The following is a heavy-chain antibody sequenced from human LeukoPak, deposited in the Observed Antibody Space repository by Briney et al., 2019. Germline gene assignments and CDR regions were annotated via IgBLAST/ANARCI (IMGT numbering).Heavy chain of an antibody. V-gene: IGHV3-30*18. Sequence: GGSLILSCAASGFTFSSYGMHWVRQAPGKGLEWVALISFDGSDQYYADSVKGRFTISRDNSKNTLFLQMNSLRAEDTAVYYCAKPPEVGATVGYFDYWGQGTLVTVSS. CDR2: ISFDGSDQ. D-gene: IGHD1-26*01. CDR3: AKPPEVGATVGYFDY. J-gene: IGHJ4*02. CDR1: GFTFSSYG.